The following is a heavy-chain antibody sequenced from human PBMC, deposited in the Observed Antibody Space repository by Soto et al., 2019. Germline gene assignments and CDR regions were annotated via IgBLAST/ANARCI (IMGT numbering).Heavy chain of an antibody. Sequence: PGGSLRLSCAASGFTFSSYSMNWVRQAPGKGLEWVSSISSSSSYIYYADSVKGRFTISRDNAKNSLYLQMNSLRAEDTAVYYCASTLAVAGTLNWFDPWGRGTLVTVSS. D-gene: IGHD6-19*01. CDR1: GFTFSSYS. V-gene: IGHV3-21*01. CDR2: ISSSSSYI. CDR3: ASTLAVAGTLNWFDP. J-gene: IGHJ5*02.